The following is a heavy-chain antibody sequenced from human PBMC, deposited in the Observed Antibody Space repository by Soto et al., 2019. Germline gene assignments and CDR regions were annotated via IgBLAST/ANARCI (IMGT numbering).Heavy chain of an antibody. V-gene: IGHV3-30*18. Sequence: WGSLRLSCAASGFTFSSYSMNWVRQAPGKGLEWVSVITSNGSNKYYADSVKGRFTISRDNSKNTLYLQMNSLRAEDTAVYYCAKDRVAGTEYYYYYMDVWGKGTTVTVSS. CDR1: GFTFSSYS. D-gene: IGHD6-19*01. CDR3: AKDRVAGTEYYYYYMDV. CDR2: ITSNGSNK. J-gene: IGHJ6*03.